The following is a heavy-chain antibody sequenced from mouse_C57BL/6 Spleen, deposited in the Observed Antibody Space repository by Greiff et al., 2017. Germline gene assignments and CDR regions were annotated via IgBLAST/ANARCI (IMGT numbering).Heavy chain of an antibody. V-gene: IGHV1-4*01. Sequence: VKLMESGAELARPGASVKMSCKASGYTFTSYTMHWVKQRPGRGLEWIGYINPSSGYTKYNQKFKDKATLTADKSSSTAYMQLSRLSSEYSAVYYCGDSSSYFDYWGQGTTLTVSS. CDR2: INPSSGYT. J-gene: IGHJ2*01. CDR3: GDSSSYFDY. CDR1: GYTFTSYT. D-gene: IGHD1-1*01.